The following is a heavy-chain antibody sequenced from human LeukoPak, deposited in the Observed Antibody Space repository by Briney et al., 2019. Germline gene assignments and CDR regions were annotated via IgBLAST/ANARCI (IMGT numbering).Heavy chain of an antibody. J-gene: IGHJ4*02. V-gene: IGHV4-4*07. D-gene: IGHD3-10*01. CDR1: GGSISSYY. Sequence: SESLSLTCTVSGGSISSYYWSWIRQPAGKGLEWIGRIYTSGSTNYNPSLKSRVTMSVDTSKNQFSLKLSSVTAADTAVYYCARHVYYGSGSYFDYWGQGTLVTVSS. CDR3: ARHVYYGSGSYFDY. CDR2: IYTSGST.